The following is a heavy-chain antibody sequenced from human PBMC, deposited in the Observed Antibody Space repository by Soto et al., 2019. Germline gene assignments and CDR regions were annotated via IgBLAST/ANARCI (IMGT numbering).Heavy chain of an antibody. J-gene: IGHJ5*02. D-gene: IGHD3-3*01. Sequence: QITLKESGPTLVKPTQTLTLTCTFSGFSLSTSGVGVGWIRQPPGKALEWLALIYWDDDKRYRPSLKSRLTITKDTSKNQVVLTMTNMDPVDTATYYCAHIPYYDFWSGYYNNWFDPWGQGTLVTVSS. CDR1: GFSLSTSGVG. CDR3: AHIPYYDFWSGYYNNWFDP. V-gene: IGHV2-5*02. CDR2: IYWDDDK.